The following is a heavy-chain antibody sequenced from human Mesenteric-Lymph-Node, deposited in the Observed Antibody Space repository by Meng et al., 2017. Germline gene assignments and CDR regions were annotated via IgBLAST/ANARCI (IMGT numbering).Heavy chain of an antibody. V-gene: IGHV4-30-4*01. CDR2: IYYSGSR. CDR3: ARGQKGYFDL. Sequence: QLQLQESGPGLVKPSETLSLTCTVSGDSISSTDYYWSWVRQPPGKGLEWIGYIYYSGSRYYNPSLKSRVTISVDTSKNQFSLKLSSVTAADTAVYYCARGQKGYFDLWGRGTLVTVSS. J-gene: IGHJ2*01. CDR1: GDSISSTDYY.